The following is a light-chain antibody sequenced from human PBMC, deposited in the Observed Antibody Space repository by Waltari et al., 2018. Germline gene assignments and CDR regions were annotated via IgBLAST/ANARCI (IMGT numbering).Light chain of an antibody. J-gene: IGLJ3*02. CDR1: ITNIGSNY. CDR2: RND. Sequence: QSVLTQPPSVSATPGQRVTISCSGGITNIGSNYLSWYQQLPGMAPKVLIYRNDQRPSGVPDRFSASKSGTSASLAISGLRSEDEAEYYCGSWDDSLRGVVFGGGTKLTVL. CDR3: GSWDDSLRGVV. V-gene: IGLV1-47*01.